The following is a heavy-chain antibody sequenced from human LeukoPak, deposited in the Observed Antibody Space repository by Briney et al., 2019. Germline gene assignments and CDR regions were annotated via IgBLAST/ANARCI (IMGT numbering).Heavy chain of an antibody. Sequence: GGSLRLSCAASGFTFREYAMTWVRQAPGRGLEWVSTIRGNGDRTHYADSVKGRFTISRDNSKNTLYLQMNSLRGEDSAIYYCAKGQELDDGVFDTWGQGTLVTVSS. CDR2: IRGNGDRT. D-gene: IGHD1-1*01. V-gene: IGHV3-23*01. J-gene: IGHJ4*02. CDR3: AKGQELDDGVFDT. CDR1: GFTFREYA.